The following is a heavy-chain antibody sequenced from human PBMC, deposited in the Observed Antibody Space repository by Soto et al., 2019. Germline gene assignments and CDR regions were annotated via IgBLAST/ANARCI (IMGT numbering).Heavy chain of an antibody. CDR3: AREELYYYGSGSYYNYYYYYGMDV. D-gene: IGHD3-10*01. Sequence: SETLSLTCTVSGGSISSSSYYWGWIRQPPGKGLEWIGSIYYSGSTYYNPSLKSRVTISVDTSKNQFSLKLSSVTAADTAVYYCAREELYYYGSGSYYNYYYYYGMDVWGQGTTVTVSS. V-gene: IGHV4-39*02. CDR2: IYYSGST. J-gene: IGHJ6*02. CDR1: GGSISSSSYY.